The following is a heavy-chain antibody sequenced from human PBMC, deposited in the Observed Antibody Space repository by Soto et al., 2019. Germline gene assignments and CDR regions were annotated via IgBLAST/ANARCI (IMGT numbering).Heavy chain of an antibody. Sequence: SETLSLTFTVSNDSLSNYYWSWIRQPPGKGLEWIGYINNSGNTNYNPSLKSRVTISVETSKKQFSLKLTSVTAADTAVYYCAREVVITGFYFFDXWGQGTLVTVSX. V-gene: IGHV4-59*01. CDR3: AREVVITGFYFFDX. J-gene: IGHJ4*02. CDR1: NDSLSNYY. D-gene: IGHD3-9*01. CDR2: INNSGNT.